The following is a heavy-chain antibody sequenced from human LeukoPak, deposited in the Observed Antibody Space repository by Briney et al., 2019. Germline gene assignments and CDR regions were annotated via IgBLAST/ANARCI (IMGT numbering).Heavy chain of an antibody. V-gene: IGHV4-59*01. CDR2: IYYSGST. Sequence: SETLSLTCTVSGGSISNYYWSWIRQPPGKGLEWIGYIYYSGSTNYNPSLKSRVTISVDTSKNQFSLKLRSVTAADTAVYYCARYTAMVAFHAHGFDIWGKGTMVTVS. D-gene: IGHD5-18*01. CDR1: GGSISNYY. J-gene: IGHJ3*02. CDR3: ARYTAMVAFHAHGFDI.